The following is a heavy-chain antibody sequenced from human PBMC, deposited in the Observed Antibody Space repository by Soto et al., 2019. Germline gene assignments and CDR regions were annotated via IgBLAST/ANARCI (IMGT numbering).Heavy chain of an antibody. D-gene: IGHD1-26*01. CDR1: GLTFSSYG. J-gene: IGHJ4*01. CDR3: AKVGGSYYYFDY. CDR2: ISYDGSKK. Sequence: LRLSCAASGLTFSSYGMHWVRQAPGKGLEWVALISYDGSKKYYADSVKGRFTISRDNSKNTVYLQMDSLRPEDTAVYHCAKVGGSYYYFDYWGHGTLVTVSS. V-gene: IGHV3-30*18.